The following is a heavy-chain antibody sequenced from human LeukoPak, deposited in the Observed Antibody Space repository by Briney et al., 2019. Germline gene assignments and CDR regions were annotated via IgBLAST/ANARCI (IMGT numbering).Heavy chain of an antibody. D-gene: IGHD3-22*01. V-gene: IGHV3-30*02. CDR1: GFTLICCG. CDR2: IRYDGSTK. Sequence: GGSLRLSCAASGFTLICCGLHWVRQAPGKGLEWVAFIRYDGSTKYYTDSVKGRFTISRDNSRDTLYLQMNSLRAEDTAVYYCAKDGDDSIDYWGQGTLVTVSS. J-gene: IGHJ4*02. CDR3: AKDGDDSIDY.